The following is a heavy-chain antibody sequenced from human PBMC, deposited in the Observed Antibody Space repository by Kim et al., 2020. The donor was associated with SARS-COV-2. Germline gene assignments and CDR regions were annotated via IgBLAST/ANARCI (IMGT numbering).Heavy chain of an antibody. CDR2: ISDDGTST. CDR1: GFTVSSYW. CDR3: ARGKGPYGWFDP. V-gene: IGHV3-74*01. D-gene: IGHD4-17*01. J-gene: IGHJ5*02. Sequence: GGSLRLSCAASGFTVSSYWMHWVRHAPGKGLIWVSRISDDGTSTFYADSVKGRFTISRDSATNTLFLQMNSLRVEDTGVYFCARGKGPYGWFDPRGQGTLVTVSS.